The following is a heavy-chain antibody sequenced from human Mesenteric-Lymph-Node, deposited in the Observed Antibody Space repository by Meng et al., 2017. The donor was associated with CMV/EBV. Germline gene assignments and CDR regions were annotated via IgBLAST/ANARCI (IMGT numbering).Heavy chain of an antibody. J-gene: IGHJ4*02. D-gene: IGHD2-2*02. Sequence: GESLKISCAASGFTFDDYGMSWVRQAPGKGLEWVSTISGSGDTTYYADSVKGRFTISRDNSKNTLYLQMNSLRAEDTAVYYCAKDLPCSTTCYMFDYWGQGTLVTVSS. CDR3: AKDLPCSTTCYMFDY. CDR1: GFTFDDYG. CDR2: ISGSGDTT. V-gene: IGHV3-23*01.